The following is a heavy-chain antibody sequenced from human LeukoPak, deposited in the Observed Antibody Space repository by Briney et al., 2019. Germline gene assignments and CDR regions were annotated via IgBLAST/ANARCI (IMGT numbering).Heavy chain of an antibody. CDR3: ARDRDTAMVHDAFDI. CDR2: ISYDGSNK. D-gene: IGHD5-18*01. Sequence: PGGSLRLSCAASGFTFSSYAMHWVRQAPGKGLEWVAVISYDGSNKYADSVKGRFTISRDNSKNTLYLQMNRLRAEDTAMYYCARDRDTAMVHDAFDIWGQGTMVTVSS. J-gene: IGHJ3*02. CDR1: GFTFSSYA. V-gene: IGHV3-30*04.